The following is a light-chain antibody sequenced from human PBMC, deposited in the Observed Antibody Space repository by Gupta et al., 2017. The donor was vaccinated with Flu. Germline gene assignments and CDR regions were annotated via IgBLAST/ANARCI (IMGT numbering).Light chain of an antibody. V-gene: IGKV3-15*01. Sequence: PAPLFLSPGERATLSCRANQSVDGKLAWYQQRRGQAPRLLIFGASARATGVPERFSGSGSGTEFTLTISSLQSEDFAVYHCQQYKTWPLTFGGGTKMEI. CDR2: GAS. CDR3: QQYKTWPLT. J-gene: IGKJ4*01. CDR1: QSVDGK.